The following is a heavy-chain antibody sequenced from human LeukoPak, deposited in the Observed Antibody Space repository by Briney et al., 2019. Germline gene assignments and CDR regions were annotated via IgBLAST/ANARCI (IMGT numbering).Heavy chain of an antibody. V-gene: IGHV3-23*01. CDR3: AEIWFGELGPFDI. CDR1: GFTFSDYY. D-gene: IGHD3-10*01. J-gene: IGHJ3*02. CDR2: ISAGGDST. Sequence: GGSLRLSCAASGFTFSDYYMSWIRQAPGKGLEWVSAISAGGDSTYYANPVKGRFTISRDNSKNTLYLQMNSLRAEDTAVYYCAEIWFGELGPFDIWGQGTMVTVSS.